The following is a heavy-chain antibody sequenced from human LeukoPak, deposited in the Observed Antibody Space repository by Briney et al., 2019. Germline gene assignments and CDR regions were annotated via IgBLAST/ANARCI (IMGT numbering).Heavy chain of an antibody. CDR2: IYYSGST. J-gene: IGHJ4*02. Sequence: SETLSLTCTVSGGSISSYYWSWIRQPPGKGLEWIGYIYYSGSTNYNPSLKSRVTISVDTSKNQFSLKLSSVTAADTAVYYCARGYYGSGSYFDYWGQGTLVTVSS. V-gene: IGHV4-59*12. CDR3: ARGYYGSGSYFDY. CDR1: GGSISSYY. D-gene: IGHD3-10*01.